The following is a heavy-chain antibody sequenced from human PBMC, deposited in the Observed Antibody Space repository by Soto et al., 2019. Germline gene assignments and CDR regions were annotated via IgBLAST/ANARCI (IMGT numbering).Heavy chain of an antibody. D-gene: IGHD5-12*01. V-gene: IGHV1-69*02. CDR1: GGTFSIYT. CDR2: IIPILGIA. J-gene: IGHJ5*02. Sequence: SVKVSCKASGGTFSIYTISWVLQAPGQGLEWMGRIIPILGIANYAQKFQGRVTITADKSTSTAYMELSSLRSEDTAVYYCARNLHSGYDYDWFDPWGQGTLVTVSS. CDR3: ARNLHSGYDYDWFDP.